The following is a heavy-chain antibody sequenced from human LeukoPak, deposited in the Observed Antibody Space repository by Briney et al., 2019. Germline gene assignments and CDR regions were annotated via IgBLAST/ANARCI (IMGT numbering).Heavy chain of an antibody. CDR3: AQSLGASTWFGNWFDP. V-gene: IGHV4-39*01. CDR2: IYYSGRI. J-gene: IGHJ5*02. Sequence: PSETLSLTCTVSGVSISSTSYCWGWIRQPPGKGPEWIGSIYYSGRIYYNPSLKSRVTISVDTPKSQFSLKLSSVTAADTAVYYCAQSLGASTWFGNWFDPWGQGTLVTVSS. CDR1: GVSISSTSYC. D-gene: IGHD3-10*01.